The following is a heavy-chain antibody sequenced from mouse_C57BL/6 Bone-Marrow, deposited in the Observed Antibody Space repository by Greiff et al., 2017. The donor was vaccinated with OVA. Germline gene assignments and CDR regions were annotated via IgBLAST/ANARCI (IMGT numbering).Heavy chain of an antibody. CDR3: ASTLYYSNPYWYFDV. CDR1: GYTFTDYY. Sequence: QVQLQQSGAELVRPGASVKLSCKASGYTFTDYYINWVKQRPGQGLEWIARIYPGSGNTYYNEKFKGKATLTAEKSSSTAYMQLSSLTSEDSAVYYCASTLYYSNPYWYFDVWGTGTTVTVSS. CDR2: IYPGSGNT. J-gene: IGHJ1*03. D-gene: IGHD2-5*01. V-gene: IGHV1-76*01.